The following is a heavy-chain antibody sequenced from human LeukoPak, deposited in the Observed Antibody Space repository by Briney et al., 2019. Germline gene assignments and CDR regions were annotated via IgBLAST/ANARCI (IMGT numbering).Heavy chain of an antibody. CDR3: TKGDYGDLDV. CDR2: IRSKANSYAT. Sequence: GGSLRLSCAASGFTFSGSAMHWVRQASGKGLEWVGRIRSKANSYATAYAASVKGRFTISRDDSKNTAYLQMNSLKTEDTAVYYCTKGDYGDLDVWGEGTTVTISS. V-gene: IGHV3-73*01. J-gene: IGHJ6*04. CDR1: GFTFSGSA. D-gene: IGHD4-17*01.